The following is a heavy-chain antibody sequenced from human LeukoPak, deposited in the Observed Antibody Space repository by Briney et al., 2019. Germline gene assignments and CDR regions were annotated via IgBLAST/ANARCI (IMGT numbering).Heavy chain of an antibody. CDR1: GFTFSSHW. J-gene: IGHJ4*02. CDR2: IDSFGNTM. D-gene: IGHD7-27*01. CDR3: ARNNWGIDY. V-gene: IGHV3-74*01. Sequence: GGSLRLSCEASGFTFSSHWMHWVRQDPGRGLLWVSRIDSFGNTMGYADFVKGRFIISRDNAKNTLYLEMNSLREEDTAVYYCARNNWGIDYWGRGALVTVSS.